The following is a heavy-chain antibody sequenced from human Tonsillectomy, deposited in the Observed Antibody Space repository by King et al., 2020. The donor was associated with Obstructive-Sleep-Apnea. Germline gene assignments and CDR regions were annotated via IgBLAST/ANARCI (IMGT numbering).Heavy chain of an antibody. CDR3: ARVGPSQTDY. J-gene: IGHJ4*02. CDR1: GYSISSDYY. D-gene: IGHD3-16*01. V-gene: IGHV4-38-2*02. Sequence: QLQESGPGLVKPSETLSLTCTVSGYSISSDYYWGWIRQPPGKGLEWIATIYHSGSTYYNPSLKSRVTISVDTSKNQFSLRLRPVTAADTAVYYCARVGPSQTDYWGQGTLVTVSS. CDR2: IYHSGST.